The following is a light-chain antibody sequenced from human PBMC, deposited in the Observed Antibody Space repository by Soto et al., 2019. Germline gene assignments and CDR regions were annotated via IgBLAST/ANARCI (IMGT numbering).Light chain of an antibody. CDR1: SSNIGSNY. Sequence: QAVVTQPPSASGTPGQMVTISCAGSSSNIGSNYVYWYQQFPGTAPNLLIYRSDQRPSGVPDRVSGSKSGTSASLAIGGLRSEDEADYYCAAWDGSLSVWVFGGGTKLTVL. J-gene: IGLJ3*02. CDR2: RSD. V-gene: IGLV1-47*01. CDR3: AAWDGSLSVWV.